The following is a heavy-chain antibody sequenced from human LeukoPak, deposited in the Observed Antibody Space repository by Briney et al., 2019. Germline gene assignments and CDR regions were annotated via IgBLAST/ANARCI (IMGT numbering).Heavy chain of an antibody. CDR1: GFTFSSYA. J-gene: IGHJ4*02. CDR3: AKAVDYYGSGSPPSQGYY. D-gene: IGHD3-10*01. V-gene: IGHV3-23*01. CDR2: ISGSGGST. Sequence: GGSLRLSCAASGFTFSSYAMSWVRQAPGKGLEWVSAISGSGGSTYYADSVKGRFTISRDNSKNTLYLQMNSLRAEDTAVYYCAKAVDYYGSGSPPSQGYYWGQGTLVTVSS.